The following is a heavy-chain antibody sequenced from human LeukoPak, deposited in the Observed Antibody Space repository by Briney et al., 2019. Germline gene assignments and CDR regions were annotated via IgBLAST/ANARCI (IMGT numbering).Heavy chain of an antibody. J-gene: IGHJ3*02. CDR3: ARVGTVSSAFDI. Sequence: SETLSLTCTVSGGSISSRNYYWGWIRQPPGKGLEWIGGVYYTGTTYYNPSLKSRVTISVDTSKNQFSLKLSSVTAADTAVYYCARVGTVSSAFDIWGQGTMVTVSS. D-gene: IGHD1-26*01. CDR1: GGSISSRNYY. V-gene: IGHV4-39*07. CDR2: VYYTGTT.